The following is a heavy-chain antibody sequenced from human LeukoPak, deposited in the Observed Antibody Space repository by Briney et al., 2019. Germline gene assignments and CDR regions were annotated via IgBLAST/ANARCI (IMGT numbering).Heavy chain of an antibody. CDR3: ARDRVRPPTRAVMFYYYYGMDV. D-gene: IGHD3-10*02. V-gene: IGHV3-30-3*01. J-gene: IGHJ6*02. Sequence: GGSLRLSCAASGFTFSSYAMQWVRQAPGKGLEWVAVISYDGSNKYYADSVKGRFTISRDNSKNTLYLQMNSLRAEDTAVYYCARDRVRPPTRAVMFYYYYGMDVWGQGTTVTVSS. CDR1: GFTFSSYA. CDR2: ISYDGSNK.